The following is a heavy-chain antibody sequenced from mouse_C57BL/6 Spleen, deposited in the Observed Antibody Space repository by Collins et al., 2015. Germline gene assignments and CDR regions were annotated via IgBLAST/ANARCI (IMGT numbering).Heavy chain of an antibody. D-gene: IGHD2-5*01. J-gene: IGHJ4*01. CDR1: GYSFTTYA. V-gene: IGHV9-3*01. CDR3: ARTYYSNYDAMDF. CDR2: INTFSGVP. Sequence: QIQLLQSGPELKKPGETVQISCKASGYSFTTYAMSWVKQAPGKGLKWMGWINTFSGVPTYADDFKGRFAFSLNTSASTAYLLINNLKNEDTATYFCARTYYSNYDAMDFWGQGTSVTVSS.